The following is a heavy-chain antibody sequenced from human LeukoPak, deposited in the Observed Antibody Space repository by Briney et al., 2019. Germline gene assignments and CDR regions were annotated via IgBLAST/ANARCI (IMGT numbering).Heavy chain of an antibody. D-gene: IGHD3-22*01. J-gene: IGHJ4*02. Sequence: SETLSLTCAVSGYSISSSNWWGWIRQPPGKGLEWIGYIYYSGSTYYNPSLRSRVTMSVDTSKNQFSLKLSSVTAVDTAVYYCARYYDSRAYFDHWGQGTLVTVSS. CDR1: GYSISSSNW. CDR2: IYYSGST. V-gene: IGHV4-28*01. CDR3: ARYYDSRAYFDH.